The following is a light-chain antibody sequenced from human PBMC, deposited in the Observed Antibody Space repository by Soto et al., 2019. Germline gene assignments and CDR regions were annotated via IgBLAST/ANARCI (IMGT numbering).Light chain of an antibody. V-gene: IGKV1-5*03. CDR2: KAS. CDR1: QTISSW. J-gene: IGKJ1*01. Sequence: STLSGSVGDRVTITCRASQTISSWLAWYQQKPGKAPKLLIYKASSLESGVPSRFSGSGSGTDFTLTISCLQSEDFATYYCQQYYSYPPTFGQGTKVDIK. CDR3: QQYYSYPPT.